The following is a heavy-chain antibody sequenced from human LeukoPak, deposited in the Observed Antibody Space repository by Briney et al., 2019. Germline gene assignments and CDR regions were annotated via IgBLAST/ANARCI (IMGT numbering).Heavy chain of an antibody. CDR2: ISSSSSTI. J-gene: IGHJ6*02. D-gene: IGHD2-2*02. Sequence: GGSLRLSCTASKFTFSSYSMNWVRQAPGKGLEWVSYISSSSSTIYYADSVKGRFTISRDNAKNSLYLQMNSLRDEDTAVYYCARDPLYCGSTTCYNYYYAVDVWGQGTTVTVSS. V-gene: IGHV3-48*02. CDR3: ARDPLYCGSTTCYNYYYAVDV. CDR1: KFTFSSYS.